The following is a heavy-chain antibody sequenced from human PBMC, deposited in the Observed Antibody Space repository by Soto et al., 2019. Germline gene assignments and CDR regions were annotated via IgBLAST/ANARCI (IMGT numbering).Heavy chain of an antibody. D-gene: IGHD6-13*01. V-gene: IGHV3-73*01. CDR2: IRSKASNYAT. Sequence: GGSLRLSCAASGFSFSVSSMHWVRQASGKGLEWLGRIRSKASNYATTYSESVRGRFIISRDDSQDTMFLQMNSLRTEDTAMYYCAIEAAGFGHWGQGTLVTVSS. J-gene: IGHJ4*02. CDR1: GFSFSVSS. CDR3: AIEAAGFGH.